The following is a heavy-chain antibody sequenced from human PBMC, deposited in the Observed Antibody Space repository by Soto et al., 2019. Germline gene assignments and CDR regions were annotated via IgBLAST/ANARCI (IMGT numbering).Heavy chain of an antibody. CDR1: GFTFDDYT. J-gene: IGHJ3*02. D-gene: IGHD3-22*01. CDR3: AKAVVVITDSAFDI. V-gene: IGHV3-43*01. CDR2: ISWDGGST. Sequence: GGSLRLSCAASGFTFDDYTMHWVRQAPGKGLEWVSLISWDGGSTYYADSVKGRFTISRDNSKNSLYLQMNSLRTEDTALYYCAKAVVVITDSAFDIWGQGTMVTISS.